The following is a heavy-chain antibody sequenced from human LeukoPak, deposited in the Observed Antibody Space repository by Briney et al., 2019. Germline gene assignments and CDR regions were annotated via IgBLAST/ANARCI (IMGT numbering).Heavy chain of an antibody. J-gene: IGHJ4*02. V-gene: IGHV3-21*01. Sequence: GGSLRLSCAASGFTFSSYSMNWVRQAPGKGPEWVSSISSSSSYIYYADSVKGRFTISRDNAKNSLYLQMNSLRAEDTAVYYCARDHNTVVTPTFDYWGQGTLVTVSS. CDR3: ARDHNTVVTPTFDY. CDR2: ISSSSSYI. D-gene: IGHD4-23*01. CDR1: GFTFSSYS.